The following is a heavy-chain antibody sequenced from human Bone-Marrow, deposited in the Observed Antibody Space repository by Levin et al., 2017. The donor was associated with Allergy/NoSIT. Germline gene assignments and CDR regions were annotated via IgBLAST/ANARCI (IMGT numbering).Heavy chain of an antibody. J-gene: IGHJ4*02. CDR3: VKNCYDSSGYYLLSDY. CDR1: GFTFSRYA. V-gene: IGHV3-64D*06. Sequence: GGSLRLSCSGSGFTFSRYAMHWLRQAPGKGLEYVSAISSDGGSTYYADSVKGRFTISRDNSKNTLFLQMSSLRPEDTAVYYCVKNCYDSSGYYLLSDYWGEGTLVTVS. CDR2: ISSDGGST. D-gene: IGHD3-22*01.